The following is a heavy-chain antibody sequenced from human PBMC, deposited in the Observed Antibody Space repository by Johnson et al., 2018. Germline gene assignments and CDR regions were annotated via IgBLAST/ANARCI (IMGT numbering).Heavy chain of an antibody. CDR2: ISYDGSNK. D-gene: IGHD6-13*01. Sequence: QVQLVQSGGGVVQPGRTLRLSCAASGFTFSSYAMHWVRQAPGKGLEWVAVISYDGSNKYYADSVKGRFPISRDNSKNTLYLQMNSLRAEDTAVYYCARDSCAYSSSCQKVAFDIWGQGTMVTVSS. J-gene: IGHJ3*02. CDR1: GFTFSSYA. V-gene: IGHV3-30-3*01. CDR3: ARDSCAYSSSCQKVAFDI.